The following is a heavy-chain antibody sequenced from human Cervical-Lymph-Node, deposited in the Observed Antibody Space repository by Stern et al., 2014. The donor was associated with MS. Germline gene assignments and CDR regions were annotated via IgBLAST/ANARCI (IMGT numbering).Heavy chain of an antibody. CDR3: AKVGSIAVAGTGFDY. CDR2: ISYDGSNK. Sequence: VQLVQSGGGVVQPGRSLRLSCAASGFTFSSYGMHWVRQAPGKGLEWVAVISYDGSNKYYADSVKVRFTISRDNSKNTLYLQMNSLRAEDTAVYYCAKVGSIAVAGTGFDYWGQGTLVTVSS. CDR1: GFTFSSYG. V-gene: IGHV3-30*18. D-gene: IGHD6-19*01. J-gene: IGHJ4*02.